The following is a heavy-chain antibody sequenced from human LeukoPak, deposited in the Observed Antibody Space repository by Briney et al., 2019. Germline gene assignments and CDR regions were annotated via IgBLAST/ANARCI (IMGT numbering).Heavy chain of an antibody. CDR1: GFTFSSYS. D-gene: IGHD2-2*01. J-gene: IGHJ5*02. V-gene: IGHV3-21*01. CDR3: ARDRAELGYCSSTSCYVGVYNWFDP. Sequence: PGGSLRLSCAASGFTFSSYSMNWVRQAPGKGLEWVSSISSSSSYIYYADSVKGRFTISRDNAKNSLYLQMNSLRAEDTAVYYCARDRAELGYCSSTSCYVGVYNWFDPWGQGTLVTVSS. CDR2: ISSSSSYI.